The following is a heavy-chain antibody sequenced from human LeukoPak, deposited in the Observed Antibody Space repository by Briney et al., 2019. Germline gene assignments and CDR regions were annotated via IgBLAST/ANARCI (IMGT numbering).Heavy chain of an antibody. V-gene: IGHV1-46*01. J-gene: IGHJ4*02. D-gene: IGHD3-3*01. CDR2: INPSGGST. Sequence: ASVKVSCKASGYTFTSYYMPWVRQAPGQGLEWMGIINPSGGSTSYAQKFQGRVTMTRDTSTSTVYMELSSLRSEDTAVYYCVAIFGVVTPKYYFDYWGQGTLVTVSS. CDR3: VAIFGVVTPKYYFDY. CDR1: GYTFTSYY.